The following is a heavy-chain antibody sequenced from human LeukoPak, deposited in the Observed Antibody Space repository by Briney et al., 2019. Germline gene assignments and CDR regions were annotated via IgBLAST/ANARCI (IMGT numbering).Heavy chain of an antibody. CDR3: ASELLMGALDY. CDR2: FDPEDGET. D-gene: IGHD1-26*01. Sequence: ASVKVSCTASGGTFSRYAISWVRQAPGNGLVWVGGFDPEDGETIYAQKFQGRVTMTEDTATDTAYRELSSLRSEYTSVYYCASELLMGALDYWGQGTLVTVSS. J-gene: IGHJ4*02. V-gene: IGHV1-24*01. CDR1: GGTFSRYA.